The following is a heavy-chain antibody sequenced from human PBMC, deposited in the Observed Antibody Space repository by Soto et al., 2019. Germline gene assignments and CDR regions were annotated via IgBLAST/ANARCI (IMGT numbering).Heavy chain of an antibody. CDR3: ARAGSTWRYFFNY. CDR2: VYYSGTT. CDR1: GGSISSYY. J-gene: IGHJ4*02. Sequence: SETLSLTCTVSGGSISSYYWTWIRQPPGKGLEWVGYVYYSGTTYYNPSLQSRVTISVDTSKNQFSLKVKSVTAADTAIYYCARAGSTWRYFFNYWGQGSLVTVSS. D-gene: IGHD6-13*01. V-gene: IGHV4-59*01.